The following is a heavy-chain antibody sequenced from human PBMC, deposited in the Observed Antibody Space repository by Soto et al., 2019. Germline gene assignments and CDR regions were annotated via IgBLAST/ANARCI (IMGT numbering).Heavy chain of an antibody. CDR3: ARPLFGRGNWFDP. Sequence: SETLSLTCTVSCGSISSYYWSWIRQPPGKGLEWIGYIYYSGSTNYNPSLKSRVTISVDTSKNQFSLKLSSVTAADTAVYYCARPLFGRGNWFDPRGQGTLVPGSS. CDR2: IYYSGST. CDR1: CGSISSYY. D-gene: IGHD3-10*01. V-gene: IGHV4-59*01. J-gene: IGHJ5*02.